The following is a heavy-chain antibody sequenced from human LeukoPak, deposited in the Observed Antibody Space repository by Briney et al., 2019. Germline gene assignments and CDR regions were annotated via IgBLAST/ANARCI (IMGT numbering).Heavy chain of an antibody. CDR3: AKHPDFRSSSHYFDF. Sequence: GGSLTLSWAASGFTFSSYAMSWVRQAPGKGLEWGLVISGSGAGSYYADSVKGRVTVSRDNSKNTVFLQMNSLRAEDTAVYYCAKHPDFRSSSHYFDFWGQGTLVTVSS. D-gene: IGHD6-6*01. CDR2: ISGSGAGS. V-gene: IGHV3-23*01. J-gene: IGHJ4*02. CDR1: GFTFSSYA.